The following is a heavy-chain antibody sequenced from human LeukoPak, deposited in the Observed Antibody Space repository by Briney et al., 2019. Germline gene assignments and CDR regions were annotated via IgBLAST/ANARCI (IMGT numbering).Heavy chain of an antibody. CDR1: GGSISSFY. CDR3: ARGDPSGRPGIGFDF. J-gene: IGHJ4*02. V-gene: IGHV4-59*01. D-gene: IGHD1-26*01. CDR2: FHDSEGT. Sequence: SETLFLTCTVSGGSISSFYLTWIRRPPGKGLEWIGHFHDSEGTKYNPSPKSRAAISIDTSKSQFSLMVNSVTAADTAVYYCARGDPSGRPGIGFDFWGQGTLVTVSS.